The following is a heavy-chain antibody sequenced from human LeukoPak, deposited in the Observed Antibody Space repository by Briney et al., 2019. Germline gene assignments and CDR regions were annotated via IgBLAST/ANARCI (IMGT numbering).Heavy chain of an antibody. D-gene: IGHD1-26*01. CDR1: GFTFSSYS. V-gene: IGHV3-21*01. J-gene: IGHJ4*02. CDR2: ISSSSYI. Sequence: SGGSLRLPCAASGFTFSSYSMNWVRQAPGKGLEWVSSISSSSYIYYADSVKGRFTISRDNAKNSLYLQMNSLRAEDTAVYYCAREAIVGATLDYWGQGTLVTVSS. CDR3: AREAIVGATLDY.